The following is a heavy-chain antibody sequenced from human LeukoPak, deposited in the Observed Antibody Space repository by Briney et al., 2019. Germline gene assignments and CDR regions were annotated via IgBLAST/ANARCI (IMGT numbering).Heavy chain of an antibody. J-gene: IGHJ4*02. CDR2: INPNSGGT. V-gene: IGHV1-2*02. CDR1: GYTFTSYD. CDR3: ARDTYYYDSSGYKYYFDY. D-gene: IGHD3-22*01. Sequence: ASVKVSCKASGYTFTSYDINWVRQAPGQGLEWMGWINPNSGGTNYAQKFQGRVTMTRDTSISTAYMELSRLRSDDTAVYYCARDTYYYDSSGYKYYFDYWGQGTLVTVSS.